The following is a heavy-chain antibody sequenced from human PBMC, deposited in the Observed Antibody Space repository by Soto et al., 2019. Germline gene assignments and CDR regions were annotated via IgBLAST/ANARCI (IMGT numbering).Heavy chain of an antibody. CDR1: GGSVSSGSYY. CDR2: IYYSGST. D-gene: IGHD1-26*01. J-gene: IGHJ6*02. CDR3: ARGEGVGADYYGMDV. Sequence: NPSETLSLTCTVSGGSVSSGSYYWSWIRQPPGKGLEWIGYIYYSGSTNYNPSLKSRVTISVDTSKNQFSLKLSSVTAADTAVYYCARGEGVGADYYGMDVWGQGTTVTVSS. V-gene: IGHV4-61*01.